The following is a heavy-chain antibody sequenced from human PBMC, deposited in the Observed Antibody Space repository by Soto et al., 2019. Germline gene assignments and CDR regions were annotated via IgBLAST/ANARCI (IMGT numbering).Heavy chain of an antibody. Sequence: ASVKVSCKASGYTFTGYYMHWVRQAPGQGLEWMGWINPNSGGTNYAQKFQGWVTMTRDTSISTAYMELSRLRSDDTAVYYCARAPGYCSGGRCSWFDPWGQGNLVTVSS. D-gene: IGHD2-15*01. J-gene: IGHJ5*02. CDR2: INPNSGGT. V-gene: IGHV1-2*04. CDR1: GYTFTGYY. CDR3: ARAPGYCSGGRCSWFDP.